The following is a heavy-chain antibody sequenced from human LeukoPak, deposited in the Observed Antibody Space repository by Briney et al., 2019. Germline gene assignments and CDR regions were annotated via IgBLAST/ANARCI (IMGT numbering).Heavy chain of an antibody. Sequence: PGGSLRLSCAASGFTFSTYTMNWVRQAPGKGLEWVSSITTSSSYIYYADSVKGRFTISRDNAKNSLYLQMNSLRAEDTAVYYCASTHGDRPTYWGQGTLVTVSS. CDR3: ASTHGDRPTY. V-gene: IGHV3-21*01. CDR2: ITTSSSYI. CDR1: GFTFSTYT. D-gene: IGHD4-17*01. J-gene: IGHJ4*02.